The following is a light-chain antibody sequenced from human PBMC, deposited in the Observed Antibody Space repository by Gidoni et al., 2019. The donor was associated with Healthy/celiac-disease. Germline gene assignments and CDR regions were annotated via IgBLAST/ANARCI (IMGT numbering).Light chain of an antibody. CDR2: KVS. J-gene: IGKJ4*01. V-gene: IGKV2-30*01. CDR1: QSLVYSDGNTY. Sequence: EVAMTQSLLPLPVTLGQPAPIPCRSSQSLVYSDGNTYLNWFQQRPGQAPRRLIYKVSNRDTGVPDRFSGSGSVTDFTLRIRRVEAEDVGVYYCLQGTHLLTFGGGTKVEIK. CDR3: LQGTHLLT.